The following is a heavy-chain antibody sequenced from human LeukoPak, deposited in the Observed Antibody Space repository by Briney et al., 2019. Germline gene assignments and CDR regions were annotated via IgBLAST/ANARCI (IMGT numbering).Heavy chain of an antibody. D-gene: IGHD3-22*01. CDR3: ARESPYYDSSGYYFDY. Sequence: PSESLSLTCTVSGGSIIGFYWTWIRQPPGKGLEWIGYIYYSGSTNYNPSLKSRVTISVDTSKNQFSLKLSSVTAADTAVYYCARESPYYDSSGYYFDYWGQGTLVTVSS. CDR1: GGSIIGFY. J-gene: IGHJ4*02. CDR2: IYYSGST. V-gene: IGHV4-59*01.